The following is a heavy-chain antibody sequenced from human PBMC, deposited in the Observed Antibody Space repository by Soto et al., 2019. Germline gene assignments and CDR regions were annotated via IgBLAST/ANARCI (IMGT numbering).Heavy chain of an antibody. D-gene: IGHD3-16*01. CDR3: ATSSPGGVVQYVDAFDL. CDR2: IGPNSGST. Sequence: QVQLVPSGPEVKKPGASVKVSCKASNYAFTYNAINWVRQAPGHGLEWMGWIGPNSGSTNYAQDLQGRVTMTTDTYTNTAYMELRGLRSDDTAIYYCATSSPGGVVQYVDAFDLWGQGTLVTVSS. V-gene: IGHV1-18*01. J-gene: IGHJ3*01. CDR1: NYAFTYNA.